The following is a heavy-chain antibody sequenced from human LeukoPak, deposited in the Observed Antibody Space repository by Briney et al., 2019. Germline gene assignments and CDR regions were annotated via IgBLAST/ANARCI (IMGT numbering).Heavy chain of an antibody. CDR3: ACAGPGIAAALDY. D-gene: IGHD6-13*01. CDR1: GGSISSYY. CDR2: IYYSGST. V-gene: IGHV4-59*01. J-gene: IGHJ4*02. Sequence: SETLSLTCTVSGGSISSYYWSWIRQPPGKGLEWIGHIYYSGSTNYNPSLKSRVTISVHTSKNQFSLKLSSVTAADTAVYYCACAGPGIAAALDYWGQGILVTVSA.